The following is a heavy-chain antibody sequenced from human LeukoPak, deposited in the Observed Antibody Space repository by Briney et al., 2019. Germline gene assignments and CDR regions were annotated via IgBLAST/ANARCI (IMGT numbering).Heavy chain of an antibody. V-gene: IGHV1-46*01. CDR2: INPSGGST. CDR1: GYTFTSYY. D-gene: IGHD2-15*01. Sequence: ASVKVSCKASGYTFTSYYMHWVRQAPGQGLEWMGVINPSGGSTSYAQKFQGRVTMTRDTSTSTVYMELSSLRSEDTAVYYCARDRGTDAFDIWGQGTMVTVSS. CDR3: ARDRGTDAFDI. J-gene: IGHJ3*02.